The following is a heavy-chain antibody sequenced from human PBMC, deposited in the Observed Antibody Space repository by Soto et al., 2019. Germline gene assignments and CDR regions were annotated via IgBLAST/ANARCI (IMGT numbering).Heavy chain of an antibody. Sequence: SVKVSCKTSGGTFTTFGISWVRQAPGQGLEWMGGIIPFFGTAEYSQKFEDRITITADESTNTVYMDLRSLTSEDTAIYYCARTAPMDAGDKYYYDFWGQGALVTVSS. V-gene: IGHV1-69*13. CDR2: IIPFFGTA. D-gene: IGHD3-16*01. CDR1: GGTFTTFG. J-gene: IGHJ4*02. CDR3: ARTAPMDAGDKYYYDF.